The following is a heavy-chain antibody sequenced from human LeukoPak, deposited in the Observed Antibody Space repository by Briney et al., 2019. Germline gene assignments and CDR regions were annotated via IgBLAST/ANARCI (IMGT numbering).Heavy chain of an antibody. CDR1: GFTFSSYG. D-gene: IGHD1-26*01. V-gene: IGHV3-30*18. CDR3: AKDRLSGSSNFDY. J-gene: IGHJ4*02. CDR2: ISYDGSNK. Sequence: PGGSLRLSCAASGFTFSSYGMHWVRQAPGKGLEWVAVISYDGSNKYYADSVKGRFTISRDNSKNTLYLQMNSLRAEDKAVYYCAKDRLSGSSNFDYWGQGTLVTVSS.